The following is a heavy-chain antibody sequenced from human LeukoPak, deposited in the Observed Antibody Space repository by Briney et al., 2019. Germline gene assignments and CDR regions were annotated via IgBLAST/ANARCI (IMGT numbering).Heavy chain of an antibody. D-gene: IGHD6-19*01. CDR3: ARARGAGPGGHFDY. CDR2: ISNSGSYT. V-gene: IGHV3-48*03. CDR1: GFTFSSYE. Sequence: PGGSLRLSCAASGFTFSSYEMNWVRQAPGKGLEWVSYISNSGSYTNYPDSVKGRFTISRDNAKNSLYLQMNSLGDEDTAVYYCARARGAGPGGHFDYWGQGTLVTVSS. J-gene: IGHJ4*02.